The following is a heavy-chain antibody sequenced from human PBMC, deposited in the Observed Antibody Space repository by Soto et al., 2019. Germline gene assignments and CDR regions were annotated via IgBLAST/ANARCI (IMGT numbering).Heavy chain of an antibody. CDR1: GCSISSGDYY. D-gene: IGHD2-2*01. CDR3: ERLAGYCSSNGCHGDYAMDV. J-gene: IGHJ6*02. CDR2: IYYSGST. V-gene: IGHV4-30-4*01. Sequence: SETLSLTCTFSGCSISSGDYYWSWIRQPPGKGLEWIGYIYYSGSTYYNPSLKSRVTISVDTSKNQFSLRLTSVTAADTAVYYCERLAGYCSSNGCHGDYAMDVWGQGTTVTVSS.